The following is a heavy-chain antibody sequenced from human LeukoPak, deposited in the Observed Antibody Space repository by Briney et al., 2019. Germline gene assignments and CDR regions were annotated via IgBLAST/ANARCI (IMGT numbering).Heavy chain of an antibody. V-gene: IGHV1-46*01. CDR3: ASLRVGAHDY. CDR1: GYTFTNSY. D-gene: IGHD1-26*01. Sequence: ASVKVSGKASGYTFTNSYLHWVRQAPGQGLEWMGIINPSGGSTSYARKFQGRVTMTRDASTSTVYMELSSLRSEDAAVYYCASLRVGAHDYWGQGTLVTVSS. J-gene: IGHJ4*02. CDR2: INPSGGST.